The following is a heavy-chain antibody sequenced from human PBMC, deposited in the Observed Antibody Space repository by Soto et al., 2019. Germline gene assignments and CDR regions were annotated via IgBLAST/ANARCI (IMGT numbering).Heavy chain of an antibody. D-gene: IGHD1-1*01. Sequence: XESLKITCKGSGYSFTSNWIGWVRQIPGKGLEWMGIIYPGDSDTRYSPSFQGQVTISADKSISTAYQQWSRLKASDTAMHYCARNRYSWNRYCMDVWGQGNRVTVSS. CDR2: IYPGDSDT. CDR3: ARNRYSWNRYCMDV. V-gene: IGHV5-51*01. CDR1: GYSFTSNW. J-gene: IGHJ6*02.